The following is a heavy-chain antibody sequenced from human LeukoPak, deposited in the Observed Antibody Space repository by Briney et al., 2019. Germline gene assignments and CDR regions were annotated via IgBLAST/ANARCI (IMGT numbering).Heavy chain of an antibody. CDR3: ARSSRADSSGETDY. CDR2: INPNSGGT. CDR1: EFTFTGYY. Sequence: GASVKVSCKASEFTFTGYYIHWVRQAPGQGLEWMGRINPNSGGTNYAQKFQDRVTVTRDTSISTAYMELSGLRSDDTAVYYCARSSRADSSGETDYWGQGTLVTVSS. J-gene: IGHJ4*02. V-gene: IGHV1-2*06. D-gene: IGHD3-22*01.